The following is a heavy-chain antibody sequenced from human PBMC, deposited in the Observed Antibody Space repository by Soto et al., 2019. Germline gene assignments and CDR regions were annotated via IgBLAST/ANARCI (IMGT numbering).Heavy chain of an antibody. CDR3: AHRRIGVSQWNYGDFDY. D-gene: IGHD1-7*01. CDR2: IYWDDDK. V-gene: IGHV2-5*02. CDR1: GFSLSTSGVG. J-gene: IGHJ4*02. Sequence: QITLKESGPTLVKPTQTLTLTCTFSGFSLSTSGVGVGWIRQPPGKALEGLVIIYWDDDKRYSPSLRGRLTSTKDTSKNQLVLTMTNVDPEDTATYFCAHRRIGVSQWNYGDFDYWGQGTLVTVSS.